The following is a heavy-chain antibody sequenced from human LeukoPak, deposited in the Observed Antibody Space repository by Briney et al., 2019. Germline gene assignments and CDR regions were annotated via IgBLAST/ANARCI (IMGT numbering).Heavy chain of an antibody. CDR3: VKDQKNVVLVVAATSSGMDV. Sequence: GGSLRLSCAASGLTFSSHAMTWVRQAPGKGLEWISYITTSSNAIYYADSVKGRFTISRDNAKDSLYLQMNSPRDEDTAIYYCVKDQKNVVLVVAATSSGMDVWGQGTTVTVSS. D-gene: IGHD2-15*01. CDR1: GLTFSSHA. V-gene: IGHV3-48*02. CDR2: ITTSSNAI. J-gene: IGHJ6*02.